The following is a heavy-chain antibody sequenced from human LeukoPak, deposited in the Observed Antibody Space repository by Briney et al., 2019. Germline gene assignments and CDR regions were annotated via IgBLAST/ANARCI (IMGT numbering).Heavy chain of an antibody. CDR2: IRHDGSDQ. V-gene: IGHV3-30*02. D-gene: IGHD6-13*01. Sequence: GGSLRLSCVASGFNFNTFGMHWVRQTPGKGLEWVAFIRHDGSDQYYADSVKGRFTISRDNAKNSLYLQMNSLRAEDTAVYYCARVHSSSPSLYYYYMDVWGKGTTVTVSS. CDR1: GFNFNTFG. CDR3: ARVHSSSPSLYYYYMDV. J-gene: IGHJ6*03.